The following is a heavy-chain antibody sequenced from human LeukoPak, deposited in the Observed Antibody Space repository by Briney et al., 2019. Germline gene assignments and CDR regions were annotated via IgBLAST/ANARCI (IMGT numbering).Heavy chain of an antibody. V-gene: IGHV4-34*01. CDR2: INHSGST. CDR3: ARGFTAYFDY. Sequence: SETLSLTCAVSGGSFSGYYWSWIRQPPGKGLEWIGEINHSGSTNYNPSLKSRVTISVDTSKNQFSLKLSSVTAADTAVYYCARGFTAYFDYWGQGTLVTVSS. D-gene: IGHD3-16*01. J-gene: IGHJ4*02. CDR1: GGSFSGYY.